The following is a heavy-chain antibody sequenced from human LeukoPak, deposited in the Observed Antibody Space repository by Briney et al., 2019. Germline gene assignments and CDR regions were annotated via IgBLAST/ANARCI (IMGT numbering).Heavy chain of an antibody. V-gene: IGHV1-69*06. J-gene: IGHJ6*04. CDR1: RGTFSRYA. CDR3: ARGDIVVVPAARLYYYYGMDV. D-gene: IGHD2-2*01. Sequence: PVKVSCKASRGTFSRYAIIWVRQAPRQGVEGLGGIIPIFGTADYAQKFQGRVKITADKSTSTAYMELSSLRCEDTAVYYCARGDIVVVPAARLYYYYGMDVWGKGTTVTVSS. CDR2: IIPIFGTA.